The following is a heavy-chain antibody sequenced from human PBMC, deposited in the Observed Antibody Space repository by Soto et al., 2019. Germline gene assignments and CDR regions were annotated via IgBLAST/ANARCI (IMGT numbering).Heavy chain of an antibody. CDR1: GFTFSTSA. CDR2: IRNKANNYAT. J-gene: IGHJ4*02. D-gene: IGHD2-21*02. CDR3: AKQIYGGNS. Sequence: EMQLVESGGGLVQPGGSLRLSCATSGFTFSTSAMHWVRQVSGNGLEWIARIRNKANNYATTYAPSVKGRFTISRDDSENTVYLHMNSLKIEDTAIYYCAKQIYGGNSWGQGTLVTVSA. V-gene: IGHV3-73*02.